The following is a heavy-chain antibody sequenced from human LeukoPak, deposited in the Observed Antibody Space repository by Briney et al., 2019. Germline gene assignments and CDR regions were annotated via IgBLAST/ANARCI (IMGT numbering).Heavy chain of an antibody. CDR1: GFTFSSYA. D-gene: IGHD3-10*01. CDR2: ISDSGGKT. CDR3: AKDLNSGSYPTDAFDM. J-gene: IGHJ3*02. Sequence: GGSLRLSCAASGFTFSSYAMTWVRQAPGKGLEWVSGISDSGGKTYYVDSVKDRFTISRDNAKNSLYLQTNSLRAEDTALYYCAKDLNSGSYPTDAFDMWGQGTMVTVSS. V-gene: IGHV3-23*01.